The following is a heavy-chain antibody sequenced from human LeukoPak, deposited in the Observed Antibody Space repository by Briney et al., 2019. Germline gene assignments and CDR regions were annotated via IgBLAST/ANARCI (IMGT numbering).Heavy chain of an antibody. V-gene: IGHV4-4*07. CDR3: ARDGSNYVLYNWFDP. CDR2: IYTSGST. CDR1: GGSISSYY. D-gene: IGHD4-11*01. Sequence: PSETLSLTCTVSGGSISSYYWSWIRQPAGKGLEWIGRIYTSGSTNYNPSLKSRVTLSVDTSKNQFSLKLSSVTAADTGVYYCARDGSNYVLYNWFDPWGQGTLVTVSS. J-gene: IGHJ5*02.